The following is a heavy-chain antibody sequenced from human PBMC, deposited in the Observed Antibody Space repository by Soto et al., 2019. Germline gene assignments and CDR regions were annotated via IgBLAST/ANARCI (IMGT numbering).Heavy chain of an antibody. CDR1: GYTFNRYY. J-gene: IGHJ4*02. CDR3: ARDTGDGTFDF. Sequence: ASVKVSCKASGYTFNRYYMHWVRQAPGPGLEWMGWISPHTGGTTYAQKFQGRVTISRDTSASTAYMELTSLRSEDTAVYYCARDTGDGTFDFWGQGTLVTVSS. V-gene: IGHV1-2*02. D-gene: IGHD7-27*01. CDR2: ISPHTGGT.